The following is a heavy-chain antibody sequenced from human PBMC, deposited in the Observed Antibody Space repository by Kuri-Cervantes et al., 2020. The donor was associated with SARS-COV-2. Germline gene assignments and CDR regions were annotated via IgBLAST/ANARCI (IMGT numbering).Heavy chain of an antibody. V-gene: IGHV1-8*02. CDR2: MNPNSGNT. CDR1: GYTFTSYD. Sequence: ASVKVSCKASGYTFTSYDINWVRQATGQGLEWMGWMNPNSGNTGYAQKFQGRFTISRDNSKNTLYLQMGSLRAEDMAVYYCARDRYYYMDVWGKGTTVTVSS. J-gene: IGHJ6*03. CDR3: ARDRYYYMDV.